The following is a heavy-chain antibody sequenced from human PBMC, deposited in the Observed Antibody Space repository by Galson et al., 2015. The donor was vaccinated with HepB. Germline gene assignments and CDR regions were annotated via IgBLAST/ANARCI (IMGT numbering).Heavy chain of an antibody. V-gene: IGHV7-4-1*02. CDR3: ARGPTGALDY. J-gene: IGHJ4*02. D-gene: IGHD7-27*01. CDR1: GYTFTNYN. Sequence: SVKVSCKASGYTFTNYNMNWVRQAPGQGFQWMGWIHTNTGNPTYAQGFTGRFVFSLDTSVSTAYLQISSLKAEDTAMYFCARGPTGALDYWGQGTLVTVSS. CDR2: IHTNTGNP.